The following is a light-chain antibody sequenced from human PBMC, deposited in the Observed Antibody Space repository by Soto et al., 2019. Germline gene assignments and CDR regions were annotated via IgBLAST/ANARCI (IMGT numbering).Light chain of an antibody. CDR2: DAS. Sequence: EIVLTQSPATLSLSPGERATLSCRASQGVSNFLAWYQQKLAQAPRLLISDASNRATGIPGRFSGSGSGTDFSLTISSLEPEDFAVYYCQQRSNWPWTFGQGTKVEIK. CDR3: QQRSNWPWT. CDR1: QGVSNF. V-gene: IGKV3-11*01. J-gene: IGKJ1*01.